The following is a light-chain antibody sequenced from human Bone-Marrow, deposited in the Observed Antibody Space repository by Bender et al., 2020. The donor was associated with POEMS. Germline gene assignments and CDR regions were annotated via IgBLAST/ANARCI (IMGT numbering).Light chain of an antibody. CDR3: NSYASGSTSVL. Sequence: QSALTQPASVSGSPGQSITLSCTGTSGDIGDYNSVSWYQQHPGKAPKLVIFDVSSRPSGISSRFSGSKSGNTASLTISDLQSEDEADYYCNSYASGSTSVLFGGGTKVTVL. J-gene: IGLJ3*02. V-gene: IGLV2-14*03. CDR2: DVS. CDR1: SGDIGDYNS.